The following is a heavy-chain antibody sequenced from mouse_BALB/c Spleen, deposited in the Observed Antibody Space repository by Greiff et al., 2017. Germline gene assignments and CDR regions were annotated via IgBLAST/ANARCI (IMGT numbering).Heavy chain of an antibody. CDR1: GFNIKDYY. V-gene: IGHV14-4*02. J-gene: IGHJ2*01. CDR3: ALWYPDY. Sequence: VQLQQSGAELVRSGASVKLSCTASGFNIKDYYMHWVKQRPEQGLEWIGWIDPENGDTEYAPKFQGKATMTADTSSNTAYLQLSSLTSEDTAVYYCALWYPDYWGQGTTLTVSS. D-gene: IGHD2-1*01. CDR2: IDPENGDT.